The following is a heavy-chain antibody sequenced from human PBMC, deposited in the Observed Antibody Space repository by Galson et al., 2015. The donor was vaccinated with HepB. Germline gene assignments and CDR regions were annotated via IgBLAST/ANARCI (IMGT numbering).Heavy chain of an antibody. V-gene: IGHV3-15*01. D-gene: IGHD3-22*01. Sequence: LRLSCAASGFTFSNAWMSWVRQAPGKGLEWVGRIKSKTDGGTTDYAAPVKGRFTISRDDSKNTLYLQMNSLKTEDTAVYYCTTAPAAEYYYDSSGYPDAFDIWGQGTMVTVSS. J-gene: IGHJ3*02. CDR3: TTAPAAEYYYDSSGYPDAFDI. CDR2: IKSKTDGGTT. CDR1: GFTFSNAW.